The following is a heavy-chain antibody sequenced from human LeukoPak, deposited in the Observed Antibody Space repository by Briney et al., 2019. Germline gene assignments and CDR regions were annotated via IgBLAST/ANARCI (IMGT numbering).Heavy chain of an antibody. D-gene: IGHD5-24*01. CDR1: GYTFTGYY. Sequence: GASVKVSRKASGYTFTGYYMHWVRQAPGQELEWMGWINPNSGGTNSAQKFQGRVTMTRDTSISTAYMELSRLRSDDTAVYYCARRDRDGYTPLDYWGQGTLVTVSS. J-gene: IGHJ4*02. CDR2: INPNSGGT. V-gene: IGHV1-2*02. CDR3: ARRDRDGYTPLDY.